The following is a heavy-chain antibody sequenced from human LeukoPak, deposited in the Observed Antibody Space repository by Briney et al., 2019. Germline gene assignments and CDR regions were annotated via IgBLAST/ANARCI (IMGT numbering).Heavy chain of an antibody. Sequence: PGGSLRLSCAASGFTFSRYWMSWVRQAPGKGLEWVANINQDGSARYHVDSVRGRFTISRDNARNSLFLQMDSLMAADTAVYYCARRDCSSTSCYTRHYYMDVWGKGTTVTVSS. V-gene: IGHV3-7*01. J-gene: IGHJ6*03. CDR2: INQDGSAR. CDR3: ARRDCSSTSCYTRHYYMDV. CDR1: GFTFSRYW. D-gene: IGHD2-2*02.